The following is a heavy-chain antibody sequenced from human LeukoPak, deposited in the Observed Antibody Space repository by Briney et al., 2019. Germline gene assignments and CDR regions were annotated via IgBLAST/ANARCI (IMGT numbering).Heavy chain of an antibody. D-gene: IGHD1-26*01. CDR3: AKDGGSGATRPIDF. V-gene: IGHV3-43*01. CDR2: ISWDGVST. CDR1: GFTFDDYT. J-gene: IGHJ4*02. Sequence: GGSLRLSCAASGFTFDDYTMHWVRQAPGKGLEWVSLISWDGVSTYYADSVKGRFAISRDNSKNSLYLQLNSLRTEDTAFYYCAKDGGSGATRPIDFWGQGTLVTVSS.